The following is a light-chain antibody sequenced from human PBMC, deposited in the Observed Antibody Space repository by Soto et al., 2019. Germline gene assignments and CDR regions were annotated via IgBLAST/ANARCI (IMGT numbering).Light chain of an antibody. V-gene: IGKV3-15*01. CDR3: QQYNNWPLT. CDR2: GAS. Sequence: EIVLTQSPGTLSFSPGERATLTCRASQSVSSSYLAWYQQRPGQAPRLLIYGASTRATGIPARFSGSASGTEFTLTISSLQSEDFAIYYCQQYNNWPLTFGGGTKVDIK. J-gene: IGKJ4*01. CDR1: QSVSSSY.